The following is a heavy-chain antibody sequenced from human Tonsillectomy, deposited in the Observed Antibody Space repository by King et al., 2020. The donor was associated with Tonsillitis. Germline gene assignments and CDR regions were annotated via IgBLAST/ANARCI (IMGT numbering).Heavy chain of an antibody. Sequence: VQLVESGGGVVQPGRSLRLSCAASGFTFSSYGMHWVRQAPGKGLEWVAVISYDGSNKYYADSVKGRFTISRDNSKNTLYLQMNSLRAEDTAVYYCAKDNTDGFEETYYGMDVWGQGTTVTVSS. J-gene: IGHJ6*02. CDR3: AKDNTDGFEETYYGMDV. CDR2: ISYDGSNK. V-gene: IGHV3-30*18. D-gene: IGHD3-9*01. CDR1: GFTFSSYG.